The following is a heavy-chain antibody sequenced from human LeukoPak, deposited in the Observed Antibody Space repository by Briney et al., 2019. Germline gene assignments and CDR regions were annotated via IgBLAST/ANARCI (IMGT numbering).Heavy chain of an antibody. J-gene: IGHJ4*02. D-gene: IGHD3-10*01. Sequence: GRSLRLSCAASGFTFSSYAMTWVRQAPGKGLEWVANIKQDGSEKYYVDSVKGRFTISRDNAKNSLYLQMNSLRAEDTAVYYCASGPRFGDYWGQGTLVTVSS. CDR2: IKQDGSEK. CDR1: GFTFSSYA. CDR3: ASGPRFGDY. V-gene: IGHV3-7*03.